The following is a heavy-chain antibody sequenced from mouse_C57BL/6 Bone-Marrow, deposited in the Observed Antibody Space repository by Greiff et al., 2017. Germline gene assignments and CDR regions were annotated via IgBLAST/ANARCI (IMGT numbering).Heavy chain of an antibody. J-gene: IGHJ3*01. V-gene: IGHV1-72*01. CDR1: GYTFTSYW. Sequence: QVQLQQPGAELVKPGASVKLSCKASGYTFTSYWMHWVKQRPGRGLEWIGRIDPNSGGTKYNEKFKSKATLTVDKHSSTAYMQLSSLTSEDSAVYYCAREVYCGSFSWFAYWGQGTLVTVSA. D-gene: IGHD1-1*01. CDR2: IDPNSGGT. CDR3: AREVYCGSFSWFAY.